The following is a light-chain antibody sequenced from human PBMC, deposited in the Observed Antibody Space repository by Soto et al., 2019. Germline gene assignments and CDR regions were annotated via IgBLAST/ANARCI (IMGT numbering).Light chain of an antibody. J-gene: IGKJ4*02. CDR1: QSVSTY. CDR2: DAS. CDR3: QQGGR. V-gene: IGKV3-11*01. Sequence: ETVLTQSPATLSLSPGEGATLSCRASQSVSTYLAWYQQKPGQAPRLLIYDASNRATGIPARFSGSGSGTDFTLTISSLEPEDFAVYYCQQGGRFVRGTKVEIK.